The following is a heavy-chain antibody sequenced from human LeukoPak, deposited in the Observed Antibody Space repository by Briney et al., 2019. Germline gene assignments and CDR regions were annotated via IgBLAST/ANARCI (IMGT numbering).Heavy chain of an antibody. V-gene: IGHV3-21*01. D-gene: IGHD2-8*01. CDR2: ISTSSSYI. J-gene: IGHJ3*02. CDR3: AKDRSAPHMLWNAFDI. Sequence: GGSLRLSCAASGFTFSSYSMNWVSQAPGKGLEWVSSISTSSSYIYYAHSVKGRFTISRDNAKNSLYLQMNSLRAEDTAMYYCAKDRSAPHMLWNAFDIWGQGTMVTVSS. CDR1: GFTFSSYS.